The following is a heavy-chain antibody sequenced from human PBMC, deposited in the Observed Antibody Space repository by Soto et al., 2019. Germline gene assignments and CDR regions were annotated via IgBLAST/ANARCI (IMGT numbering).Heavy chain of an antibody. J-gene: IGHJ4*02. CDR1: GCTFSSFD. CDR3: ARADTVDTHLEY. D-gene: IGHD4-4*01. Sequence: PGGSLRLSCATSGCTFSSFDMNCVRQAPGKWLEWVSAITASGANTFYADSVKGRFTIYRDNSKDTLYLHMNSLRAEDTAVYYCARADTVDTHLEYWGQGTLVTVSS. CDR2: ITASGANT. V-gene: IGHV3-23*01.